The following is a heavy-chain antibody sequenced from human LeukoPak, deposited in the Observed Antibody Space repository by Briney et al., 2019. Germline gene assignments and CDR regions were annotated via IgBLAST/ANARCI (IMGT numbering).Heavy chain of an antibody. CDR3: ARVAYSGSYLQFDY. V-gene: IGHV4-4*07. D-gene: IGHD1-26*01. Sequence: QPSETLSLTCTVSGGSISSYYWSWIRQPAGKGLEWIGRIYTSGSTNYNPSLKSRVTMSVDTSKNQFSLKLSSVTAADTAVYYCARVAYSGSYLQFDYWGQGTLVTVSS. CDR2: IYTSGST. CDR1: GGSISSYY. J-gene: IGHJ4*02.